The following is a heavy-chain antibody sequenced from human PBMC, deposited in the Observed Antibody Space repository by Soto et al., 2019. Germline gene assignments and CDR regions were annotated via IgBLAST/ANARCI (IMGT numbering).Heavy chain of an antibody. V-gene: IGHV3-53*04. J-gene: IGHJ4*02. CDR1: GFTVSSNY. CDR2: IYGGDNT. CDR3: ARDPFGDQHLAAGGN. Sequence: EVQLVESGGGLVQPGGSLRLSCAASGFTVSSNYMSWVRQAPGKGLECVSVIYGGDNTYYADSVKGRFTISRHNTKNMLYLQMNSLRTEDTAVYYCARDPFGDQHLAAGGNWGQGTLVTVSS. D-gene: IGHD3-10*01.